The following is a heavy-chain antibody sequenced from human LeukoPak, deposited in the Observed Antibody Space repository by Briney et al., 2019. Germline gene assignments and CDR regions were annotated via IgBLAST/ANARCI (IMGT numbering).Heavy chain of an antibody. V-gene: IGHV4-38-2*02. CDR2: FYHGGST. CDR1: GYSISTGYY. J-gene: IGHJ4*02. CDR3: ARSGYSSSYYFDY. D-gene: IGHD6-6*01. Sequence: SETLSLTCTVSGYSISTGYYWDWIRQPPGKGLEWIGTFYHGGSTYYNPSLKSRVTILVDTSKNQFSLKLRSVTAADTAVYYCARSGYSSSYYFDYWGQGTLVTVSS.